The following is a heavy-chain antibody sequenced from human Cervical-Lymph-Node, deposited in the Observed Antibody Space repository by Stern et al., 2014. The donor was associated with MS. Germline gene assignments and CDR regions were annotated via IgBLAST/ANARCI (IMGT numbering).Heavy chain of an antibody. CDR1: GYSFTSYF. CDR2: SNPRAGNT. J-gene: IGHJ4*02. Sequence: VQLVESGAEVKKPGASVKVSCMASGYSFTSYFINWVRQAPGQGLERMGISNPRAGNTNYAQKFQGRVVMTRNTSTGTVYMELSSLRAEDTAVYYCARDEGADYWGQGTLVTVSS. V-gene: IGHV1-46*01. CDR3: ARDEGADY.